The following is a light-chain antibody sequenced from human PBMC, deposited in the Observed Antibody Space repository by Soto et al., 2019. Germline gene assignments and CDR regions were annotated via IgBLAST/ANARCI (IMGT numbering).Light chain of an antibody. Sequence: EIVLTQSPATLSLSPGERATLSCRASQSVSTYLAWYQQKPGQAPRLLIYDASKRATGIPARFSGSGSGTDXTXTIGSLEPEDFAVYYCQQRSNWPWTFGQGTKVEIK. J-gene: IGKJ1*01. V-gene: IGKV3-11*01. CDR3: QQRSNWPWT. CDR2: DAS. CDR1: QSVSTY.